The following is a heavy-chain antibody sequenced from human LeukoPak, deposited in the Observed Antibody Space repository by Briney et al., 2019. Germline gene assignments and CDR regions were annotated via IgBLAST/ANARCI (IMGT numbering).Heavy chain of an antibody. CDR2: LTGDGNT. Sequence: GESLRLSCAASGFTFTSYAMSWVRQAPGKGLEWVSVLTGDGNTYYADSVKGRFTNSRDDSKNTLFLQMNSLRAEDTAVYFCAKVKWKLIGYFDYWGQGTLVAVSS. J-gene: IGHJ4*02. CDR3: AKVKWKLIGYFDY. V-gene: IGHV3-23*01. D-gene: IGHD1-20*01. CDR1: GFTFTSYA.